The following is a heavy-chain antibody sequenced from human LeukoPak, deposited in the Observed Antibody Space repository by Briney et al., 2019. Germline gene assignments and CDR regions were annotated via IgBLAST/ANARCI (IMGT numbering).Heavy chain of an antibody. CDR1: GFTFSSYE. J-gene: IGHJ4*02. V-gene: IGHV3-48*03. D-gene: IGHD3-9*01. CDR2: ISSSGSTI. Sequence: GGSLRLSCAASGFTFSSYEMNWVRQAPGKGLEWVSYISSSGSTIYYADSVKGRFTISRDNAKNSLYLQMNSLRAEDTAVYYCAGNDILTGCFDYWGPGTLVTVSS. CDR3: AGNDILTGCFDY.